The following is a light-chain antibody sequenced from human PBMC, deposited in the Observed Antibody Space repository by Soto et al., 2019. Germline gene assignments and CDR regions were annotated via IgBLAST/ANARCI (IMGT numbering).Light chain of an antibody. Sequence: EIVLTQSPGTLSLSPGERATLSCRDSQSVSSSYLAWYQQIPGQAPRQLIYGASSRATGIPDRFSGSGSGTDFTLTITRLEPEDFAVYFCQHYRTSFGGGTRVVIK. CDR2: GAS. V-gene: IGKV3-20*01. CDR3: QHYRTS. J-gene: IGKJ4*01. CDR1: QSVSSSY.